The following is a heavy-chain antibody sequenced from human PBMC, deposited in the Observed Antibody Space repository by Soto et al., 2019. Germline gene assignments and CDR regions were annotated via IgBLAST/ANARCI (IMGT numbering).Heavy chain of an antibody. CDR2: IGGTSGTT. Sequence: GGSVRLSCAASGFTFSSYSMNWVRQAPGKGLEWLSYIGGTSGTTYYAESVKGRFTISRDDPQNMAYLQMNSLKIEDTAVYYCHKYSGPLIMPAALGPGTLVTVSS. CDR1: GFTFSSYS. V-gene: IGHV3-48*01. J-gene: IGHJ5*02. CDR3: HKYSGPLIMPAA. D-gene: IGHD1-26*01.